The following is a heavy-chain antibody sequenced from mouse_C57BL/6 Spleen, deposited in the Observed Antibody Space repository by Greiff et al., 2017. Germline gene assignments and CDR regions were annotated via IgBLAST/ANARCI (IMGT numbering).Heavy chain of an antibody. Sequence: VQLQQSGTVLARPGASVKMSCKTSGYTFTSYWMHWVKQRPGQGLEWIGAIYPGNSDTSYNQKFKGKAKLTAVTSASTAYMELSSLTNEDSAVYYCTRSMGLRPFYAMDYWGQGTSVTVSS. J-gene: IGHJ4*01. D-gene: IGHD2-2*01. CDR2: IYPGNSDT. CDR3: TRSMGLRPFYAMDY. CDR1: GYTFTSYW. V-gene: IGHV1-5*01.